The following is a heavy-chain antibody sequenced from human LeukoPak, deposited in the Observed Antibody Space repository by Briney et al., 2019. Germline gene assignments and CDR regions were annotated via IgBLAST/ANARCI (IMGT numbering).Heavy chain of an antibody. CDR1: GYSISSGYY. J-gene: IGHJ4*02. Sequence: KTSETLSLTCTVSGYSISSGYYWGWIRQPPGKGLEWIGSIYHSGSTYYNPSLKSRVTISVDTSKNQFSLKLSSVTAADTAVYYCTRVYYYDSSGYYFDYWGQGTLVTVSS. D-gene: IGHD3-22*01. V-gene: IGHV4-38-2*02. CDR2: IYHSGST. CDR3: TRVYYYDSSGYYFDY.